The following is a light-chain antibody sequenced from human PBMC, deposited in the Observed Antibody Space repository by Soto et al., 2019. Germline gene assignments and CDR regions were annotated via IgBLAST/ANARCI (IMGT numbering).Light chain of an antibody. CDR2: DVT. CDR1: SSDVGGYIY. J-gene: IGLJ1*01. V-gene: IGLV2-14*01. CDR3: SSYTTSSSYV. Sequence: LTQPASVSWSPGQSITISCTGTSSDVGGYIYVSWYQQHPGKAPKLMIYDVTSRPSGVSYRFSGSKSGNTASLTISGLQAEDEADYYCSSYTTSSSYVFGTGTKVTVL.